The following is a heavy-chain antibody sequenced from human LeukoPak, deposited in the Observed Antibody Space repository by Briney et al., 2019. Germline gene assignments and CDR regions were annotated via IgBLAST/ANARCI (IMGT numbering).Heavy chain of an antibody. CDR1: GYTFTGYY. J-gene: IGHJ6*02. V-gene: IGHV1-2*02. Sequence: ASVKVSCKASGYTFTGYYMHWVRHAPGQGLEWMGWINPNSGCTNYAQKFPGRVTMTRDTFISTAYMALSRLRSDDTAVYYCANYGAVMVRGVIITGVLYGMDVWGQGTTVTVCS. D-gene: IGHD3-10*01. CDR2: INPNSGCT. CDR3: ANYGAVMVRGVIITGVLYGMDV.